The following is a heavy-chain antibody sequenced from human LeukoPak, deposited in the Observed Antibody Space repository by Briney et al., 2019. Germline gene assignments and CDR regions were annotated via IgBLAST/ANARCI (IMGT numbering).Heavy chain of an antibody. CDR1: GGSISTYY. CDR3: ARLPRGTLYSSGWYDNYYYYYYMDV. V-gene: IGHV4-59*12. D-gene: IGHD6-19*01. CDR2: VYYSGST. Sequence: SETLSLTCTVSGGSISTYYWSWIRQPPGKGLEWIGYVYYSGSTNYNPSLKSRVTISVDTSKNQFSLKLSSVTAADTAVYYCARLPRGTLYSSGWYDNYYYYYYMDVWGKGTTVTISS. J-gene: IGHJ6*03.